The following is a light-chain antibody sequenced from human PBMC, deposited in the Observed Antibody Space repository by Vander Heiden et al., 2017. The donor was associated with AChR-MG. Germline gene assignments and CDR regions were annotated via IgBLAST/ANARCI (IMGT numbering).Light chain of an antibody. J-gene: IGKJ2*01. Sequence: LITPPRETWAGSRGETAALSGRASQSVSSNVAWYQQKVGQAPRLLIYGASTRATGIPARFSGSGYGTEFTLTISSLQSEDFAVYYCQQYNNWPPFTFGQGTKLEIK. CDR2: GAS. CDR1: QSVSSN. CDR3: QQYNNWPPFT. V-gene: IGKV3-15*01.